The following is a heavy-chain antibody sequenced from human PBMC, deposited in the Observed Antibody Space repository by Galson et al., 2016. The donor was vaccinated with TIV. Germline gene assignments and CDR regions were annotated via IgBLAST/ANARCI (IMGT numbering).Heavy chain of an antibody. CDR3: ARQGPTKGSLGY. Sequence: QSGAEVKKPGESLKISCKASGYTFTSLWIGWVRRVPGKGLEWMGIVYPGDSDTIYSPSFQGQVTISADKSISTVYLQWSSLKASDAAMYYCARQGPTKGSLGYWGQGTLLTVSS. J-gene: IGHJ4*02. CDR2: VYPGDSDT. V-gene: IGHV5-51*01. CDR1: GYTFTSLW. D-gene: IGHD1-26*01.